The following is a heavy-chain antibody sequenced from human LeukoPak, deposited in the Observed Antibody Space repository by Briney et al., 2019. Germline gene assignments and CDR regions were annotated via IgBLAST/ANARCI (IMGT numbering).Heavy chain of an antibody. D-gene: IGHD2-15*01. CDR2: IIPIFGTA. CDR1: GGTFSSYA. Sequence: SVKVSCKASGGTFSSYAISWVRQAPGQGLEWMGGIIPIFGTANYAQKFQGRVTITTDESTSTAYMELSSLRSEDTAVYYCARELRYCSGGSCYRGLDYWGQGTLVTVSS. V-gene: IGHV1-69*05. CDR3: ARELRYCSGGSCYRGLDY. J-gene: IGHJ4*02.